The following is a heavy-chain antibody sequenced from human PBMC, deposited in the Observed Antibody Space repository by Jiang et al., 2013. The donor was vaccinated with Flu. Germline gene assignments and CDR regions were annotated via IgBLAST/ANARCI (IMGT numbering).Heavy chain of an antibody. CDR3: ARGFGVVFDY. J-gene: IGHJ4*02. CDR2: SAYNGNT. D-gene: IGHD3-3*01. Sequence: SAYNGNTNYAQKLQGRVTMTTDTSTSTAYMELRSLRSDDTAVYYCARGFGVVFDYWGQGTLVTVSS. V-gene: IGHV1-18*01.